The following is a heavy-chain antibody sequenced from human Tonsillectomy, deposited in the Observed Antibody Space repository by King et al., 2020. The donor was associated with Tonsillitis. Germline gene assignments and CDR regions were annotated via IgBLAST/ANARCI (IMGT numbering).Heavy chain of an antibody. D-gene: IGHD3-22*01. CDR2: IYYSGST. CDR3: ARQTYYYDSSGNSDTFDI. CDR1: GGSISSYY. V-gene: IGHV4-59*08. Sequence: VQLQESGPGLVKPSETLSLTCIVSGGSISSYYWTWIRQPPGKGLEWIGYIYYSGSTNYNPSLKSRVTISVDTSKNQFSLKLSSVTAADTAMYYCARQTYYYDSSGNSDTFDIRGHGTMVAVSS. J-gene: IGHJ3*02.